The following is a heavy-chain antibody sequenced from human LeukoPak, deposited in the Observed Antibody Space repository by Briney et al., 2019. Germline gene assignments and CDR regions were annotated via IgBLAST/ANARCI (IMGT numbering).Heavy chain of an antibody. CDR2: INHSGST. J-gene: IGHJ6*02. Sequence: SETLSLTCAVYGGSFSGYYWSWIRQPPGKGLEWIGEINHSGSTNYNPSLKSRVTISVDTSKNQFSLKLSSVTAADTAVYYCARHPEGMDVWGQGTTVTVSS. CDR3: ARHPEGMDV. CDR1: GGSFSGYY. V-gene: IGHV4-34*01.